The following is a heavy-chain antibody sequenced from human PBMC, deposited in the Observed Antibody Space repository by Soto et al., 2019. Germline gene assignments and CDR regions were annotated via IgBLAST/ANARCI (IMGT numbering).Heavy chain of an antibody. V-gene: IGHV1-18*01. Sequence: QDQLVQSGAEVKKPGASVTVSCKASGYSFTNYRITWVRQAPGQGLEWLGWISAFNGNTHYAQKVQGRVTMTTDASTSTAYMELRSLRSADPAVYYCARDRGVAPPVAGNTHYYYYLDVWGKGTTVTVSS. D-gene: IGHD6-19*01. J-gene: IGHJ6*03. CDR1: GYSFTNYR. CDR3: ARDRGVAPPVAGNTHYYYYLDV. CDR2: ISAFNGNT.